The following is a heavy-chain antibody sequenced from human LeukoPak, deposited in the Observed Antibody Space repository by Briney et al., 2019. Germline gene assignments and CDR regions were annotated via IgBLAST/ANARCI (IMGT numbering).Heavy chain of an antibody. CDR2: ISRTGNSI. CDR1: GFTLTSYE. D-gene: IGHD5-24*01. J-gene: IGHJ5*02. V-gene: IGHV3-48*03. CDR3: ARAPLVLQYRWWFDP. Sequence: GGSLRLSCAASGFTLTSYEMNWVRLAPGKGLEWISYISRTGNSIYYADSVKGRFTVSRDSAKNSLYLQMNSLRAEDTAVYHCARAPLVLQYRWWFDPWGQGTLVIVSS.